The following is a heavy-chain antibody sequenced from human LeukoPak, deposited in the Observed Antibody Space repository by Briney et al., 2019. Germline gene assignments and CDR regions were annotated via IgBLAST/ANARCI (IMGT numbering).Heavy chain of an antibody. CDR1: GGSISSSSYY. CDR2: IYYSGST. D-gene: IGHD5-18*01. V-gene: IGHV4-39*01. Sequence: SETLSLTCTVSGGSISSSSYYWGWIRQPPGKGLEWIVSIYYSGSTYYNPSLNSRVTISVDTSKNQYSLKLSSVTAADTAVYYCARDGYSYGPAHNWFDPWGQGTLVTVSS. J-gene: IGHJ5*02. CDR3: ARDGYSYGPAHNWFDP.